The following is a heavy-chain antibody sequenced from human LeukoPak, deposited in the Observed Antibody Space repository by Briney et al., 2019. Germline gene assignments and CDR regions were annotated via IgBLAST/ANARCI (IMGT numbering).Heavy chain of an antibody. CDR1: GDSVSSNSAA. D-gene: IGHD1-7*01. CDR2: TYYRSKWYS. J-gene: IGHJ4*02. CDR3: ARETTNYYFFDY. Sequence: PSQTLSLTCVISGDSVSSNSAAWTWIRQSPSRGLEWLGRTYYRSKWYSNYALSVKSRITINPDTSKNQFSLQLNSVTPEDTAVYYCARETTNYYFFDYWGQGILVTVSS. V-gene: IGHV6-1*01.